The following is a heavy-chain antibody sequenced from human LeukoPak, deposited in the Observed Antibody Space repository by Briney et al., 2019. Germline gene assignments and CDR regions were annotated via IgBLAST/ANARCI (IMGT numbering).Heavy chain of an antibody. J-gene: IGHJ5*02. Sequence: PSETLSLTCTVSGDSVSSGAYYWNWIRQHPGKGLEWIGYIYYSGSTYYNPSLKSRVTMSVDTSKNQFSLKLSSVTAADTAVYYCAREVIEDWFDPWGQGTLVTVSS. CDR3: AREVIEDWFDP. CDR2: IYYSGST. CDR1: GDSVSSGAYY. V-gene: IGHV4-31*03. D-gene: IGHD2/OR15-2a*01.